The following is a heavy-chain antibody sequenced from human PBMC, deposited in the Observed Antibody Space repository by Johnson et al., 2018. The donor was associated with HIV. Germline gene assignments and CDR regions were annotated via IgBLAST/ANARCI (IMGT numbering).Heavy chain of an antibody. V-gene: IGHV3-30*18. CDR2: ISYDGNNK. D-gene: IGHD3-10*01. CDR1: GFTFDDYT. J-gene: IGHJ3*02. Sequence: VQLVESGGGVVQPGRSLRLSCAASGFTFDDYTMHWVRQAPGKGLEWVAVISYDGNNKYYTDSVKGKFTISRDNSKNTLYLQMNSLRAEETAVYYCAKDGLGFGDELGAFDIWGQGTMVTVSS. CDR3: AKDGLGFGDELGAFDI.